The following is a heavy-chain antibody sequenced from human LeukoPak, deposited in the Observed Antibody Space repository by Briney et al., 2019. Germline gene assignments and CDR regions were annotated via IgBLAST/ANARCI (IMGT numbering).Heavy chain of an antibody. CDR1: GFTFSSYW. D-gene: IGHD6-6*01. Sequence: GGSLRLSGAASGFTFSSYWMSWVRQAPGKGLEWVANIKQDGSEKYYVDSVKGRFAISRDNAKNSLYLQMNSLRAEDTAVYYCARVRSIAARPADYYYYMDVWGKGTTVTVSS. CDR2: IKQDGSEK. CDR3: ARVRSIAARPADYYYYMDV. J-gene: IGHJ6*03. V-gene: IGHV3-7*01.